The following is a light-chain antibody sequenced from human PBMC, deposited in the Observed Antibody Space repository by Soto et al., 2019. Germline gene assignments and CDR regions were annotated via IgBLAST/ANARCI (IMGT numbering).Light chain of an antibody. CDR1: SSDVGGYNY. V-gene: IGLV2-14*01. J-gene: IGLJ1*01. CDR2: EVS. CDR3: SSYTSSSTLV. Sequence: ALTQPASVSGSPGQSITISFTGTSSDVGGYNYVPWYQQHPGKAPKLMIYEVSNRPSGVSNRFSGSKSGNTASLTISGLQAEDEADYYCSSYTSSSTLVFGTGTKVTVL.